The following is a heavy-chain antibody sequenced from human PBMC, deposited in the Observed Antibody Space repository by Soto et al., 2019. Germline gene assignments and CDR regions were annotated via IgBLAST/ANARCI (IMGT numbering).Heavy chain of an antibody. J-gene: IGHJ3*02. CDR1: GFTFSSYS. V-gene: IGHV3-21*01. D-gene: IGHD2-2*01. CDR3: ASGLGPAAQI. CDR2: ISSSSSYI. Sequence: EVQLVESGGGLVKPGGSLRLSCAASGFTFSSYSMNWVRQAPGKGLEWVSSISSSSSYIYYADSVKGRFTISRDNAKNSLYLQMNSLRAEDTAVYYCASGLGPAAQIWGQGTMVTVSS.